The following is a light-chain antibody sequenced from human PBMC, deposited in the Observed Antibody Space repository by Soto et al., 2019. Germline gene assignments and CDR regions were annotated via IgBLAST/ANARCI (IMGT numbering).Light chain of an antibody. CDR1: SSDVGGYNF. V-gene: IGLV2-14*01. J-gene: IGLJ1*01. CDR3: SSYTSISTYV. Sequence: ALTQPASVSGSPGQSITISCTGTSSDVGGYNFVSWYQQHPDKAPKLMIYDVTNRPSGVSNRFSGSKSGNTASLTISGLQAEDEADYYRSSYTSISTYVFVTGTKVTVL. CDR2: DVT.